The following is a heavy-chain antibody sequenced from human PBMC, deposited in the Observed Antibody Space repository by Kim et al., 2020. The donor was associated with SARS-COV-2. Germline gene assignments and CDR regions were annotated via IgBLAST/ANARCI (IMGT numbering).Heavy chain of an antibody. CDR2: IKYDGSEK. Sequence: GGSLRLSCAASEFTFSNYWMAWVRQAPGKGLEWVANIKYDGSEKYYVDSVRGRFSISRDNAKNSMFLQMNSLRVEDTAVYYCARDHPHTYGIVWDVFDSWGLGTLVTVSS. V-gene: IGHV3-7*03. D-gene: IGHD1-26*01. CDR1: EFTFSNYW. J-gene: IGHJ4*02. CDR3: ARDHPHTYGIVWDVFDS.